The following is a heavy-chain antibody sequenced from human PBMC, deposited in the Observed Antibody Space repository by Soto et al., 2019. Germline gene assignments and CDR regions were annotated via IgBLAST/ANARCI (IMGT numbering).Heavy chain of an antibody. CDR1: GSPISSYY. Sequence: SETLSLTCTVSGSPISSYYWSWFRQPPGQGLEWVGYAYYTGTTTYSPSLKSRVTISVDASKSQFSLKLTSVTAADAAVYYCTTQGFGVLHGLVDVWGQGTTVTVSS. V-gene: IGHV4-59*08. D-gene: IGHD3-10*01. CDR2: AYYTGTT. J-gene: IGHJ6*02. CDR3: TTQGFGVLHGLVDV.